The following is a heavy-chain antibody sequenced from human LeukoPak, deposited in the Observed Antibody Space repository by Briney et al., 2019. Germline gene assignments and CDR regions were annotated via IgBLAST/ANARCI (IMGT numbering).Heavy chain of an antibody. CDR3: AREWCSGGSCYSRSGFDY. Sequence: PSQTLSLTCTVSGGSISSGSYYWSWIRQPAWKGLEWIGRIYTSGSTSYNPSLKSRVTISVDTSKNQFSLKLSSVTAADTAVYYCAREWCSGGSCYSRSGFDYWGQGTLVTVSS. CDR1: GGSISSGSYY. J-gene: IGHJ4*02. D-gene: IGHD2-15*01. CDR2: IYTSGST. V-gene: IGHV4-61*02.